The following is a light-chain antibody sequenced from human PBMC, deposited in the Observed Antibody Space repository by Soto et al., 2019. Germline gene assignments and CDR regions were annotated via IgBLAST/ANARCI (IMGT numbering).Light chain of an antibody. Sequence: DIQMTQSPSSLSASVGDRVTIPCQASQDISNYLIWYQEKPGKAPNLLIYDASNLETGVPSRFSGSVSETDFTFTISGLQPEDTATYYCQQYENPLLTFGGGTKVEIK. V-gene: IGKV1-33*01. CDR3: QQYENPLLT. CDR2: DAS. CDR1: QDISNY. J-gene: IGKJ4*01.